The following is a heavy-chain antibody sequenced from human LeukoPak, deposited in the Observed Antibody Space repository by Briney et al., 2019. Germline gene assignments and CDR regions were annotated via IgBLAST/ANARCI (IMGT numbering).Heavy chain of an antibody. D-gene: IGHD3-10*01. J-gene: IGHJ3*02. CDR1: GGSISSYY. Sequence: SETLSLTCTVSGGSISSYYWSWIRQPAGKGLEWIGRIYTSGSTNYNPSLKSRVTMSVDTSKNQFSLKLSSVTAADTAVYYCARNAPNHNYYGSGSYCNWAFDIWGQGTMVTVSS. CDR2: IYTSGST. V-gene: IGHV4-4*07. CDR3: ARNAPNHNYYGSGSYCNWAFDI.